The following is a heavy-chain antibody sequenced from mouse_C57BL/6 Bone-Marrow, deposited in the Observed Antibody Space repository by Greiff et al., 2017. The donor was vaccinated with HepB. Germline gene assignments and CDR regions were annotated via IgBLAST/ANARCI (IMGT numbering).Heavy chain of an antibody. Sequence: QVQLQQSGAELVKPGASVKLSCKASGYTFTSYWMQWVKQRPGQGLEWIGEIDPSDSYTNYNQKFKGKATLTVDTSSSTAYMQLSSLTSEDSAVYYCAIYYDYDRLFAYWGQGTLVTVSA. V-gene: IGHV1-50*01. D-gene: IGHD2-4*01. CDR3: AIYYDYDRLFAY. J-gene: IGHJ3*01. CDR2: IDPSDSYT. CDR1: GYTFTSYW.